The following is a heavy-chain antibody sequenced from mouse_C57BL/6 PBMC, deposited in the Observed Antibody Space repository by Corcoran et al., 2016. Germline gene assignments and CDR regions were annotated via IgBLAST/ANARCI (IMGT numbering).Heavy chain of an antibody. CDR3: ARKEVTTGYYAMDY. CDR1: GYTFTDYY. Sequence: EVQLQQSGPVLVKPGASVKMSCKASGYTFTDYYMNWVKQSHGKSLEWIGVINPYNGGTSYNQKFTGKGTLTVDKSSSTAYMELNSLTSEDSAVYYCARKEVTTGYYAMDYWGQGTSVTVSS. V-gene: IGHV1-19*01. CDR2: INPYNGGT. J-gene: IGHJ4*01. D-gene: IGHD2-2*01.